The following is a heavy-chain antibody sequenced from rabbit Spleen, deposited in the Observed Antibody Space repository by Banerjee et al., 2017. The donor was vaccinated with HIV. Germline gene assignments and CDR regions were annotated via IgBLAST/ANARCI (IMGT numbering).Heavy chain of an antibody. CDR1: GFDFGTYG. Sequence: QSLEESGGGLVKPGGTLTLTCTVSGFDFGTYGVTWIRQAPGKGLEWIGYIEPIFGNTYYANWVNGRFTISSHNAQNTLYLQLSSLTAADTATYFCVREVAAKFGLWGPGTLVTVS. CDR3: VREVAAKFGL. CDR2: IEPIFGNT. V-gene: IGHV1S54*01. D-gene: IGHD4-1*01. J-gene: IGHJ4*01.